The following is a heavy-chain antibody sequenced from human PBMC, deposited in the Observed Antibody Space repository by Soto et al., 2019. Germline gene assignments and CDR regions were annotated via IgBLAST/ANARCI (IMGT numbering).Heavy chain of an antibody. Sequence: EVQLVESGGGLVPPGGSLRLSCSASGFSISGYALNCVRQAPGKGPEWVSYISSSSSAIDYAGSVKGRFTISRDNGKNSLYLQMNSLRPEDTTVYYCASNLSRGSTFYYYMDVWGKGTAVSVSS. J-gene: IGHJ6*03. CDR1: GFSISGYA. D-gene: IGHD3-22*01. CDR3: ASNLSRGSTFYYYMDV. CDR2: ISSSSSAI. V-gene: IGHV3-48*01.